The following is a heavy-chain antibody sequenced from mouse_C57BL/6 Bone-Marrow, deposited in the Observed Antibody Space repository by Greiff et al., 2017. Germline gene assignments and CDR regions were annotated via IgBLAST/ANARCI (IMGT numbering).Heavy chain of an antibody. D-gene: IGHD2-2*01. J-gene: IGHJ2*01. Sequence: VQLQQSGPELVKPGASVKISCKASGYSFTGYYMNWVKQSPEQSLEWIGEINPSTGGTTYNQKFKAKATLTVDKSSSTAYMQLKSLTSEDAAVYDCARGPLWLPFDYWGQGTTLTVSS. V-gene: IGHV1-42*01. CDR1: GYSFTGYY. CDR2: INPSTGGT. CDR3: ARGPLWLPFDY.